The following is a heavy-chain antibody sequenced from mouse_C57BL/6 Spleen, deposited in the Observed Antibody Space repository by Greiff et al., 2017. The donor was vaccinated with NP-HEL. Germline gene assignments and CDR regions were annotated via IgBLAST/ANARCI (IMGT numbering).Heavy chain of an antibody. CDR3: ARGGNRGMDY. Sequence: EVQRVESGPGLVKPSQSLSLTCSVTGYSITSGYYWNWIRQFPGNKLEWMGYISYDGSNNYNPSLKNRISITRDTSKNQFFLKLNSVTTEDTATYYCARGGNRGMDYWGQGTSVTVSS. V-gene: IGHV3-6*01. D-gene: IGHD2-1*01. J-gene: IGHJ4*01. CDR1: GYSITSGYY. CDR2: ISYDGSN.